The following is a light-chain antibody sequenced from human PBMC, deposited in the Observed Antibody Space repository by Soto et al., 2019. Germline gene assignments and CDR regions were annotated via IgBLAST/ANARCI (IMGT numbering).Light chain of an antibody. Sequence: DIQMTQSPSTLSASVGDRVTITCRASQTVTNWLAWYQQKPGKAPKLLIYDASSLQSGVPSRFSGRGSGTEFTLTVSSLQPDDFATYYCQQYDGYPYTFGQGTKLEIK. CDR3: QQYDGYPYT. CDR2: DAS. J-gene: IGKJ2*01. V-gene: IGKV1-5*01. CDR1: QTVTNW.